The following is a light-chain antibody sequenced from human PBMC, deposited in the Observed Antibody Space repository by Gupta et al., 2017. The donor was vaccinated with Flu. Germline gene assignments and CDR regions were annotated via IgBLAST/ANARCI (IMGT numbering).Light chain of an antibody. Sequence: DIQVTQSPSSLSASVGDRVTITCRASQSISTYLSWYQQKAGKAPKLLIYAASSWQSGVPSRFSGSGSGKEFTLTISSRQPEDFATYYCQQIYSNAFRTFGQGTKVEIK. CDR3: QQIYSNAFRT. V-gene: IGKV1-39*01. CDR1: QSISTY. CDR2: AAS. J-gene: IGKJ1*01.